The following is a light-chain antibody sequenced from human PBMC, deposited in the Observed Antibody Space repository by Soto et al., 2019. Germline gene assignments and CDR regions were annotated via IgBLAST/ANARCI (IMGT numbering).Light chain of an antibody. J-gene: IGKJ5*01. CDR3: QQYDFLVT. CDR1: QDINNY. CDR2: DAS. V-gene: IGKV1-33*01. Sequence: DIQMTQSPSSLSASVGDRVTITCQASQDINNYLNWYQLKPGKAPELLIYDASNLQTGVPTRFSGSGSGKHFTFTISSLQPEDIATYFCQQYDFLVTFGQGTRREIQ.